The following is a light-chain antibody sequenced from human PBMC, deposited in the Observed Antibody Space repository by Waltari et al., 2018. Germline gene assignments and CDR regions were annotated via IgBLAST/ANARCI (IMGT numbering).Light chain of an antibody. CDR3: SSWDESLTGVL. Sequence: QSVLTQPPSASGTPGQRVTISCSGSSSSIGSNFVHWYQQLPGPPPKLLIYGNSVRASGVSAGFSGSKSGTSASLAISGLRSEDEADYYCSSWDESLTGVLFGGGTRLTVL. CDR2: GNS. CDR1: SSSIGSNF. J-gene: IGLJ2*01. V-gene: IGLV1-47*01.